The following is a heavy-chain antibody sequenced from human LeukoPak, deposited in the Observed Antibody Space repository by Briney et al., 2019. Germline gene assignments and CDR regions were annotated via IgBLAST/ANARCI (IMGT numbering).Heavy chain of an antibody. D-gene: IGHD5-18*01. CDR2: ISGSGGST. CDR3: AKGDRGYSYGTPFDY. V-gene: IGHV3-23*01. CDR1: GFTFSSYA. J-gene: IGHJ4*02. Sequence: GGSLRLSCAASGFTFSSYAMSWVRQAPGKGLEWVSAISGSGGSTYYADSVKGRFTISRDNSKNTLYLQMNSLRAEDTAVYYCAKGDRGYSYGTPFDYWGQGTLVTVSS.